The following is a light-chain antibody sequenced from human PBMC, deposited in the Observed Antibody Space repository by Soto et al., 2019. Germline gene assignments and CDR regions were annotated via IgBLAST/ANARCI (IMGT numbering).Light chain of an antibody. CDR2: AAS. CDR3: QKYNSAPFT. J-gene: IGKJ3*01. CDR1: QAISNY. V-gene: IGKV1-27*01. Sequence: DLQMTQSPTSLSASVGDRVTITCRASQAISNYLAWYQQKPGQVPKLLIYAASTLQSGVPPRFSGSGSGTDSTLTISSLQPEDVANYYCQKYNSAPFTFGPGTKVHIK.